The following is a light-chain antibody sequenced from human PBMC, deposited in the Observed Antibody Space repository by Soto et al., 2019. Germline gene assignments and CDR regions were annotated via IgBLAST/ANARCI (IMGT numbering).Light chain of an antibody. Sequence: DIQMTQSPSSLSASVGDRVTITCRASQSITTYLNWYQHKPGKAPKLLICAASSLPSGVPSRFSGSGSGTEFTLTIISLQPEDSATYYCQQGSSTPFTFGPGTKVDIK. V-gene: IGKV1-39*01. CDR2: AAS. CDR3: QQGSSTPFT. CDR1: QSITTY. J-gene: IGKJ3*01.